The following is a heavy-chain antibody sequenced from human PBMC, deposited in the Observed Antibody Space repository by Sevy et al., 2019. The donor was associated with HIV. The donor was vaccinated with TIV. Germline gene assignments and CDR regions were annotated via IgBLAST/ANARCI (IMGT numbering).Heavy chain of an antibody. CDR2: TTHLRYI. V-gene: IGHV4-61*08. D-gene: IGHD2-15*01. CDR3: ARGGNVHGGLYSDV. J-gene: IGHJ4*02. CDR1: GDSVGRGVYY. Sequence: SETLSLTCTVSGDSVGRGVYYWTWIRQPPGKALEWIAFTTHLRYISYNPSLKSRVTLSLDTSKNQLSLKLTSVNPADTAVYYCARGGNVHGGLYSDVWGQGSLVTVSS.